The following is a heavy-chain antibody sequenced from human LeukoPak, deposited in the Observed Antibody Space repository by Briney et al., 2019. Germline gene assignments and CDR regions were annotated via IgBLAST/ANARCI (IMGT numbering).Heavy chain of an antibody. Sequence: ASVKVSCKASGYTFTSYGISWVQQAPGEGLEWMGWISAYNGNTNYAQKVQGRVTMTTETSTSTAYMELRSLRSDDTAVYHCARHAYGDYAQLFDYWGQGTLVTVSS. D-gene: IGHD4-17*01. CDR2: ISAYNGNT. J-gene: IGHJ4*02. CDR3: ARHAYGDYAQLFDY. V-gene: IGHV1-18*04. CDR1: GYTFTSYG.